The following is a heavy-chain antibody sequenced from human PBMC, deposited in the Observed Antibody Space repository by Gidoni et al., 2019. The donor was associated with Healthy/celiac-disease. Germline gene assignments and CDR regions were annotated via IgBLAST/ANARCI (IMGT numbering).Heavy chain of an antibody. Sequence: EGQRVESGGGWVQPGGALRLSCAAAGITFRSEWMRWVGQAPGKGLGWVANIMQDGSYKYFVASVNGRFPISRDNSEHSLSLQMTILRAEDTAVYYCARGGGRITMIVVDSMGVDYWGQGTLVTVSS. D-gene: IGHD3-22*01. J-gene: IGHJ4*02. CDR2: IMQDGSYK. CDR1: GITFRSEW. CDR3: ARGGGRITMIVVDSMGVDY. V-gene: IGHV3-7*01.